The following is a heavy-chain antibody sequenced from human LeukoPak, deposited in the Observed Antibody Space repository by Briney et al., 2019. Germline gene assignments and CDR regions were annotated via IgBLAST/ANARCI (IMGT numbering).Heavy chain of an antibody. V-gene: IGHV3-7*03. CDR1: GFTFSNAW. CDR2: IKQDGSEK. CDR3: ARDNPGYSSSWYAPLVDY. J-gene: IGHJ4*02. Sequence: PGGSLRLSCATSGFTFSNAWMSWVRQAPGKGLEWVANIKQDGSEKYYVDSVKGRFTISRDNAKNSLYLQMNSLRAEDTAVYYCARDNPGYSSSWYAPLVDYWGQGTLVTVSS. D-gene: IGHD6-13*01.